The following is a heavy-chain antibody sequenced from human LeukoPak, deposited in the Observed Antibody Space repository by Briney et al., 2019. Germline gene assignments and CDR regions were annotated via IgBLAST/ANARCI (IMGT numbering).Heavy chain of an antibody. CDR2: IWYDGSNK. V-gene: IGHV3-33*01. CDR1: GFTFSSYG. Sequence: GSLRLSCAASGFTFSSYGMHWVRQAPGKGLEWVAVIWYDGSNKYYADSVKGRFTISRDNSKNTLYLQMNSLRAEDTAVYYCARVIGYSYGYVDYWGQGTLVTVSS. D-gene: IGHD5-18*01. J-gene: IGHJ4*02. CDR3: ARVIGYSYGYVDY.